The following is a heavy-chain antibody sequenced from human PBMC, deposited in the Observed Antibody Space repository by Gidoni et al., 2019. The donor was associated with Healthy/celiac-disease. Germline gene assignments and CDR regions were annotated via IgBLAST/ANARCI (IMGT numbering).Heavy chain of an antibody. CDR2: INSGGSST. CDR1: GFTFSSYW. V-gene: IGHV3-74*01. J-gene: IGHJ6*03. CDR3: ARGVARTYYYYYYYMDV. Sequence: EVQLVESGGGLVQPGGSLRLSCAASGFTFSSYWMHCVRQAPGKGLVWVSRINSGGSSTSYADSVKGRFTISRDNAKNTLYLQMNSLRAEDTAVYYCARGVARTYYYYYYYMDVWGKGTTVTVSS. D-gene: IGHD1-7*01.